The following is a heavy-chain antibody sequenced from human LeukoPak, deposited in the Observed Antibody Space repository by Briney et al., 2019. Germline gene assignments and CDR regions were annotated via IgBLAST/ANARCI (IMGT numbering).Heavy chain of an antibody. CDR1: GVSITGVH. CDR3: AKPQYTTDAFDV. CDR2: IYYSGST. J-gene: IGHJ3*01. V-gene: IGHV4-59*01. D-gene: IGHD2-2*02. Sequence: SETLSLTCTGSGVSITGVHWNWIRQAPGKGLEGIGGIYYSGSTYYNPSLESRVIIAVDMSKNQFSLRLTSVTAADTAVYYCAKPQYTTDAFDVWGQGTMVTVSS.